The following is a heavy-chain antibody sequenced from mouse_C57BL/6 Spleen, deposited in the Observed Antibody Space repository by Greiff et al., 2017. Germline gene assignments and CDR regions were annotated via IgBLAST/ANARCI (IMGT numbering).Heavy chain of an antibody. CDR3: ARWGATMVTGKSLYYFDY. Sequence: VQLQQSGPELVKPGASVKISCKASGYSFTDYNMNWVKQSNGKSLEWIGVINPNYGTTSYNQKFKGKATLTVDQSSSTAYMQLNSLTSEDSAVYYCARWGATMVTGKSLYYFDYWGQGTTLTGSS. J-gene: IGHJ2*01. D-gene: IGHD2-2*01. CDR2: INPNYGTT. V-gene: IGHV1-39*01. CDR1: GYSFTDYN.